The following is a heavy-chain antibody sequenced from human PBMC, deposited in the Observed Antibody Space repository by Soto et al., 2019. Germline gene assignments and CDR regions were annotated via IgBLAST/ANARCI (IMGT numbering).Heavy chain of an antibody. J-gene: IGHJ4*02. D-gene: IGHD3-16*01. Sequence: SETLSLTCTVSGGSMSSHYWTWLRQPPGKGLEWIGYISYSGSTYYNPSLKSRVTISADTSRNQYSLKLSSVIAADTAVYYCARADPDASVGYWGQGTLVTVSS. CDR2: ISYSGST. V-gene: IGHV4-59*11. CDR1: GGSMSSHY. CDR3: ARADPDASVGY.